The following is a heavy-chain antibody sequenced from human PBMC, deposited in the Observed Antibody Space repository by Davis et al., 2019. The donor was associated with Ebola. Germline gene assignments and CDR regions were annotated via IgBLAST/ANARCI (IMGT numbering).Heavy chain of an antibody. J-gene: IGHJ5*01. V-gene: IGHV3-30*02. CDR2: IRYDGKNE. D-gene: IGHD6-19*01. CDR1: GFTFSSYG. Sequence: PGGSLRLSCAASGFTFSSYGMHWVRQAPGKGLEWVAFIRYDGKNEYYADSVKGRFTISRDNSKNTLYLQMNSLRAEDTAVHYCARTYSSAWFLPVDSWGQGTLVTVSS. CDR3: ARTYSSAWFLPVDS.